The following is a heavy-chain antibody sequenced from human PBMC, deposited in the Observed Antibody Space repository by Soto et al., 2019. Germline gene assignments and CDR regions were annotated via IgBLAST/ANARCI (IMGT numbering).Heavy chain of an antibody. CDR1: GGSISSSSYY. V-gene: IGHV4-39*01. D-gene: IGHD6-19*01. CDR2: IYYSGST. Sequence: SETLSLTCTVSGGSISSSSYYWGWIRQPPGKGLEWIGSIYYSGSTYYNPSLKSRVTISVDTSKNQFSLKLSSVTAADTAVYYCARRVIAVAGFPFDYWGQGTLVTVSS. J-gene: IGHJ4*02. CDR3: ARRVIAVAGFPFDY.